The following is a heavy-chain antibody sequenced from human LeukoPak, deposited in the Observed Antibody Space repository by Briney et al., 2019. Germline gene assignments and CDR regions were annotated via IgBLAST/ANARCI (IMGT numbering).Heavy chain of an antibody. V-gene: IGHV3-23*01. CDR1: GFTVSSNY. Sequence: PGGSLRLSCAASGFTVSSNYMSWVRQAPGKGLEWVSAISGSGGSTYYADSVKGRFTISRDNSKNTLYLQMNSLRAEDTAVYYCAKNHRAAARNNYFDYWGQGTLVTVSS. J-gene: IGHJ4*02. CDR2: ISGSGGST. CDR3: AKNHRAAARNNYFDY. D-gene: IGHD2-15*01.